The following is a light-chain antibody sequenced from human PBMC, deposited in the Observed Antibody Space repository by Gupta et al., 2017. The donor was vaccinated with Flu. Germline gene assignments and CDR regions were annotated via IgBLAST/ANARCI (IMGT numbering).Light chain of an antibody. CDR2: GNS. CDR3: QSYDSSLSGSV. J-gene: IGLJ3*02. Sequence: QSVLTQPPSLSGAPGHRVTMSCAGRIPNIGAGYDVHWYQQLPGTAPKLLIYGNSIRPSGVPDRFSGSKSGTSASLAITGLQAEDEADYYCQSYDSSLSGSVFGGGTKLTVL. V-gene: IGLV1-40*01. CDR1: IPNIGAGYD.